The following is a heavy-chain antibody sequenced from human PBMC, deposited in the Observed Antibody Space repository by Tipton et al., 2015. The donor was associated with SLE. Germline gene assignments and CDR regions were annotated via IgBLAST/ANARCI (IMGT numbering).Heavy chain of an antibody. CDR2: IDYSGAT. Sequence: TLSLTCTVSGGSISSDNWTWIRQPPGKTLEWIEDIDYSGATTYNPSLKGRVTMSVDMSKNQFSLKLTSVTAADTAMYYCARELGRPIVFDIWGQGSLITVSS. CDR1: GGSISSDN. J-gene: IGHJ3*02. D-gene: IGHD2-15*01. V-gene: IGHV4-59*01. CDR3: ARELGRPIVFDI.